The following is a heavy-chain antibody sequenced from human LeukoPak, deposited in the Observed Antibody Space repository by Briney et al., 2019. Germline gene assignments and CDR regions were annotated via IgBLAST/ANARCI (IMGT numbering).Heavy chain of an antibody. CDR1: GFTFSSYW. CDR2: IKQDGSEK. Sequence: GGSLRLSCAASGFTFSSYWMSWVRQAPGKGLEWVANIKQDGSEKYYVDSVKGRFTISRDNAKNSLYLQMNSLRAEDTAVYYCARDPYSGAYGDTYYYFMDVWGKGTTVTVSS. D-gene: IGHD1-26*01. V-gene: IGHV3-7*01. CDR3: ARDPYSGAYGDTYYYFMDV. J-gene: IGHJ6*03.